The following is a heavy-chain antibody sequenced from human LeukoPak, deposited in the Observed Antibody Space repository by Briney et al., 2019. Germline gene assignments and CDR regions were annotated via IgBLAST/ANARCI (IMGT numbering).Heavy chain of an antibody. Sequence: QPGGSLRLSCAASGFTFSSYAMSWVRQAPGKGLEWVSAISGSGGSTYYADSVKGRFTISRDNSKNTLYLQMNSLRAEDTAVYYCAKDRYDSSGYYYRVDYWGQGTLVTVSS. CDR3: AKDRYDSSGYYYRVDY. CDR1: GFTFSSYA. CDR2: ISGSGGST. D-gene: IGHD3-22*01. V-gene: IGHV3-23*01. J-gene: IGHJ4*02.